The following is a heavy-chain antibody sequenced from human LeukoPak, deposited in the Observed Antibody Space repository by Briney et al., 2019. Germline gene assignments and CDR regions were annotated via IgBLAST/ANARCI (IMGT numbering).Heavy chain of an antibody. CDR3: ARASYSSPPDF. CDR1: RFSFSNYW. D-gene: IGHD6-13*01. Sequence: GGSLRLSCAASRFSFSNYWLFWVGQAPGKGLVWVSRIERDGSGTGYADPVKGRFLMSRDNAKNTVDLQMDSLRDEDTAVYYCARASYSSPPDFWGQGVLVTVS. V-gene: IGHV3-74*01. J-gene: IGHJ4*02. CDR2: IERDGSGT.